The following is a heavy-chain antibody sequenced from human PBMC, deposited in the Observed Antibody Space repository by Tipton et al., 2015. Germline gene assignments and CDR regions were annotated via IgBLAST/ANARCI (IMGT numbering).Heavy chain of an antibody. J-gene: IGHJ4*02. D-gene: IGHD2-15*01. CDR3: TTTQGY. CDR2: INHSGST. Sequence: TLSLTCAVSAYSISSDYYWGWIRQPPGKGLEWIGEINHSGSTNYNPSLKSRVTISVDTSKHQFSLKLSSVTAADTAVYYCTTTQGYWGQGILVTVSS. CDR1: AYSISSDYY. V-gene: IGHV4-38-2*01.